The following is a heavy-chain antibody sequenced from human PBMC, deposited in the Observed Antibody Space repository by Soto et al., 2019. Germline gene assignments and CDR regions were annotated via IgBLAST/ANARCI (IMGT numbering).Heavy chain of an antibody. CDR1: GGSISSYY. J-gene: IGHJ6*02. CDR2: IYYSGST. V-gene: IGHV4-59*08. Sequence: SETLSLTCTVSGGSISSYYWSWIRKPPGKGLEWIGSIYYSGSTNYNPSLKSRVTISVDTSKNQFSLKLSSVTAADTAVYYCASQDTAMDPASYYYYGMDVWGQGTTVTVSS. D-gene: IGHD5-18*01. CDR3: ASQDTAMDPASYYYYGMDV.